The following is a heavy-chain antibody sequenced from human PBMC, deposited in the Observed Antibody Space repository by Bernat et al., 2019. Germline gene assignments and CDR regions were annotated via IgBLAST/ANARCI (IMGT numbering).Heavy chain of an antibody. CDR1: GFTFSNYW. V-gene: IGHV3-7*03. CDR3: ARRFKNSFDY. CDR2: INEDGSEK. D-gene: IGHD1/OR15-1a*01. J-gene: IGHJ4*02. Sequence: EVQLVESGGGLVQPGGSLRLSCAASGFTFSNYWMSWVRQAPGKGLEWVTLINEDGSEKDYVHSVEGRFTISRDTAKNSLFLQMNSLRAEDTAVYYCARRFKNSFDYWGQGTLVTVSS.